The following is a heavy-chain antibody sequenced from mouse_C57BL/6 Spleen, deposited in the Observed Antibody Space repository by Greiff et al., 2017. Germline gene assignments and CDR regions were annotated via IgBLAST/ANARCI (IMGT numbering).Heavy chain of an antibody. CDR2: IYPGSGST. CDR1: GYTFTSYW. D-gene: IGHD2-4*01. CDR3: ASPIYYDYDRDYFDY. J-gene: IGHJ2*01. V-gene: IGHV1-55*01. Sequence: QVQLQQPGAELVKPGASVKMSCKASGYTFTSYWITWVKQRPGQGLEWIGDIYPGSGSTNYNEKFKSKATLTVDTSSSTAYMQLSSLTSEDSAVYYCASPIYYDYDRDYFDYWGQGTTLSVSS.